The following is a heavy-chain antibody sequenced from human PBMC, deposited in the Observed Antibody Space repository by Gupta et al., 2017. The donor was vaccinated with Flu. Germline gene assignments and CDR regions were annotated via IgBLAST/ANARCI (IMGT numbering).Heavy chain of an antibody. CDR1: GFSLNTRGVG. Sequence: TLVKPTHTLTLTCPFSGFSLNTRGVGVGWIRQPPGEALEWLALIYWEDDKRYSPSLKRRVTITKDTSKNQVVLTMTNMDPADKATYYCASIGSHIRSISGVTIWGNSFDPWGQGTLVTVSS. CDR3: ASIGSHIRSISGVTIWGNSFDP. CDR2: IYWEDDK. J-gene: IGHJ5*02. D-gene: IGHD3-9*01. V-gene: IGHV2-5*02.